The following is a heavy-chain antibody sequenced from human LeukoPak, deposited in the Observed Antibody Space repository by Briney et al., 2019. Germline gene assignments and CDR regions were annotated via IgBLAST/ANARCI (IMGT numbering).Heavy chain of an antibody. J-gene: IGHJ3*01. V-gene: IGHV3-23*01. Sequence: GGSLRLSCAASGFXFSTYAISWVRQAPGKGLEWVSGVTSGGTTYYADSVKGRFTISRDNSMNTLYLQMNSLKEEDTAVYSCARDLATVGASDFWGQGTMVTVSP. D-gene: IGHD4-17*01. CDR2: VTSGGTT. CDR1: GFXFSTYA. CDR3: ARDLATVGASDF.